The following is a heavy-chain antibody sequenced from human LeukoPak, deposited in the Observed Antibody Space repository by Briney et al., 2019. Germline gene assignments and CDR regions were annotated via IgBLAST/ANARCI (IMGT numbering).Heavy chain of an antibody. D-gene: IGHD3-9*01. J-gene: IGHJ4*02. CDR1: GYTFTSYG. Sequence: ASVKVSCKASGYTFTSYGISWVRQAPGQGLEWMGWINPNSGGTNYAQKFQGRVTMTRDTSISTAYMELSRLRSDDTAVYYCARDVYYDILTGYYNGRGGSGFGYWGQGTLVTVSS. V-gene: IGHV1-2*02. CDR3: ARDVYYDILTGYYNGRGGSGFGY. CDR2: INPNSGGT.